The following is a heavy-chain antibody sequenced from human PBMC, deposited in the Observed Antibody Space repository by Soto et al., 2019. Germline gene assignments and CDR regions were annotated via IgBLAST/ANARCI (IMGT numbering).Heavy chain of an antibody. V-gene: IGHV1-18*01. CDR3: ARLSRGLDYDFWSGSDY. CDR1: GYTFTSYG. Sequence: ASVKVSCKASGYTFTSYGISWVRQAPGQGLEWMGWISAYNGNTNYAQKLQGRVTMTTDTSTSTAYMELRSLRSDDTAVYYRARLSRGLDYDFWSGSDYWGQGTLVTVSS. J-gene: IGHJ4*02. D-gene: IGHD3-3*01. CDR2: ISAYNGNT.